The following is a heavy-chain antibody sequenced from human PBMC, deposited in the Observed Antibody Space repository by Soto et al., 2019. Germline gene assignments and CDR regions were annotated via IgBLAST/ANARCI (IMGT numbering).Heavy chain of an antibody. J-gene: IGHJ6*02. CDR2: IYYSGNT. CDR1: GDSISSAGYS. Sequence: SETLSLTCTVSGDSISSAGYSWGWIRQPPGKGLEYIGTIYYSGNTYYNSSLMSRVTISLDTSKNQFSLKLTSVTAADTAVYYCARASPVVTDVWGQGTTVTVSS. D-gene: IGHD5-18*01. V-gene: IGHV4-39*01. CDR3: ARASPVVTDV.